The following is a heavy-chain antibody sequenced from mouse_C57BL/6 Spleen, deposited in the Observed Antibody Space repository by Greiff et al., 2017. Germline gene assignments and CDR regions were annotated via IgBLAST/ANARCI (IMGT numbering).Heavy chain of an antibody. CDR3: VREDPLPDAMDY. Sequence: EVKLMESGGGLVQPKGSLKLSCAASGFSFNTYAMNWVRQAPGKGLEWVARIRSKSNNYATYYADSVKDRFTISRDDSESMLYLQMNNLKTEDTAMYYCVREDPLPDAMDYWGQGTSVTVSS. CDR2: IRSKSNNYAT. J-gene: IGHJ4*01. D-gene: IGHD2-10*01. CDR1: GFSFNTYA. V-gene: IGHV10-1*01.